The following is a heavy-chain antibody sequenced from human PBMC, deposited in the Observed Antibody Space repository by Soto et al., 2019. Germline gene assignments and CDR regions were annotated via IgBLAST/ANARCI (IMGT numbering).Heavy chain of an antibody. CDR3: AVWEHWVSNSDYYGLDV. V-gene: IGHV3-23*01. CDR2: IPGSGYTT. D-gene: IGHD1-26*01. J-gene: IGHJ6*01. Sequence: PGGSLRLSCTVSGLTFDKYAMSWVRQAPGKGLQWVSTIPGSGYTTYYADSVKGRFTISRDNSKSTLHLQMNSLRAEDTAIYYCAVWEHWVSNSDYYGLDVWGQGTTVTVSS. CDR1: GLTFDKYA.